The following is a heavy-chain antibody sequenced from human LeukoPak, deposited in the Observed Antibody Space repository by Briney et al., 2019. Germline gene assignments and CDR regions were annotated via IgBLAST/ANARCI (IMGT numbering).Heavy chain of an antibody. D-gene: IGHD3-3*01. Sequence: GASVKVSCKASGYSFTGYGISWVRQAPGQGLEWMGWISAYNGNTNYAQKLQGRVTMTTDTSTSTAYMELRSLRSDDTAVYYCARDAVRFLEWLSLWGQGTLVTVSS. V-gene: IGHV1-18*01. J-gene: IGHJ4*02. CDR1: GYSFTGYG. CDR2: ISAYNGNT. CDR3: ARDAVRFLEWLSL.